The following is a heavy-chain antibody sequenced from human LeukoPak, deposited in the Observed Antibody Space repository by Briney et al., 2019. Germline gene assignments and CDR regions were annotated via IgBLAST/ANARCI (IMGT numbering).Heavy chain of an antibody. J-gene: IGHJ3*01. CDR3: AKGWFVQYVPPVV. CDR1: RFTFSSYA. Sequence: QPGGSLRLSCAASRFTFSSYAMSWVRQPPGKGLEWVSAISGSGGSTYYADSVKGRFTISRDNSKNTLYLQMNSLRAEDTAVYYCAKGWFVQYVPPVVWGQGTMVTVSS. CDR2: ISGSGGST. V-gene: IGHV3-23*01. D-gene: IGHD3-10*01.